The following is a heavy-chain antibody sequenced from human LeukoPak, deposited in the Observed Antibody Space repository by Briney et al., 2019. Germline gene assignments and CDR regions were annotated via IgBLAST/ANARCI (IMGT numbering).Heavy chain of an antibody. J-gene: IGHJ4*02. CDR2: IYYSGST. Sequence: SETLSLTCTVSGGSISSSSYYWGWIRQPPGKGLEWIGSIYYSGSTYYNPSLKSRVTISVDTSKNQFSLKLSSVTAADTAVYYCARLAVAGNIRDYWGQGNLVTVSS. D-gene: IGHD6-19*01. V-gene: IGHV4-39*01. CDR3: ARLAVAGNIRDY. CDR1: GGSISSSSYY.